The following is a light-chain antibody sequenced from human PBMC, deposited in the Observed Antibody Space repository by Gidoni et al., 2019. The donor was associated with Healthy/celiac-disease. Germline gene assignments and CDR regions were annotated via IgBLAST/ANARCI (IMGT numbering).Light chain of an antibody. CDR2: GAS. CDR1: QSVSSSY. J-gene: IGKJ1*01. CDR3: QQYGSSPWT. V-gene: IGKV3-20*01. Sequence: DIVLTPSPGTLSLSPGERATLSCRASQSVSSSYLAWYQQKPGQAPRLLSYGASSRATGIPDRFSGSGSGTDFTLTISRLEPEDFAVYYCQQYGSSPWTFGQGTKVEIK.